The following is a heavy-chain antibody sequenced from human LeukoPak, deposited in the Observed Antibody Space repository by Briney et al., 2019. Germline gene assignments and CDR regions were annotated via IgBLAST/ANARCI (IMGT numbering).Heavy chain of an antibody. CDR1: GGSISSSTYY. Sequence: PSETLSLTCIVSGGSISSSTYYWGWIRQPPGKGLEWIGSVYYGRSPYFNPSLESRATISVDTSKNHFSLKMSSVTAADTAVYYCARSSGTGTFSYWGQGTLVTVSS. CDR2: VYYGRSP. CDR3: ARSSGTGTFSY. J-gene: IGHJ4*02. V-gene: IGHV4-39*02. D-gene: IGHD6-25*01.